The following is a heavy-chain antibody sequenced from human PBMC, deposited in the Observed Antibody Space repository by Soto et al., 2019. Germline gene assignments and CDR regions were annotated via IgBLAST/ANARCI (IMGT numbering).Heavy chain of an antibody. CDR3: ARQPSNGQWFV. CDR1: GDRFANYV. D-gene: IGHD3-22*01. Sequence: PXDSLQVYWQGLGDRFANYVSGLVRQMPGKGLEWMGIIYPGDSDIRYSPSFQGQVTISADKSISTAYLQWSSLKASDTAMYYCARQPSNGQWFVWGQGTTVTVSS. CDR2: IYPGDSDI. V-gene: IGHV5-51*01. J-gene: IGHJ6*02.